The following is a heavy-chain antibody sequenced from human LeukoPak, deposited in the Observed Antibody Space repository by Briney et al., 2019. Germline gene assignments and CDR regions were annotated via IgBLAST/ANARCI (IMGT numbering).Heavy chain of an antibody. CDR3: TNSDDYGDY. Sequence: GSLRLSCAASGFIFGDYAMHWVRQAPGKGLEWVAAIAFDDTDRYYIDSVKGRFTISRDDSKNTLYLHMTSLRAEDTAVYYCTNSDDYGDYWGQGTLVTVSS. V-gene: IGHV3-30*04. CDR2: IAFDDTDR. J-gene: IGHJ4*02. CDR1: GFIFGDYA.